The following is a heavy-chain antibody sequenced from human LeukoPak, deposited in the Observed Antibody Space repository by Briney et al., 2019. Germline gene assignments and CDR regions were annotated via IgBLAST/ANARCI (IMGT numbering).Heavy chain of an antibody. Sequence: PGRSLRLSCAASGFTFSRYGMHWVRQAPGKGLVWVSCIRSDGTTTYADSVKGRFTISRDNAKNTLYLQMNSLRAEDTAVYYCARDRGYSSDYWGQGTLVTVSS. CDR1: GFTFSRYG. CDR2: IRSDGTT. CDR3: ARDRGYSSDY. J-gene: IGHJ4*02. V-gene: IGHV3-74*01. D-gene: IGHD4-23*01.